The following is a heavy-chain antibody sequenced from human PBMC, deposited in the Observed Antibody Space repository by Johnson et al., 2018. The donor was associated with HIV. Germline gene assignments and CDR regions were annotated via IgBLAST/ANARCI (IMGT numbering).Heavy chain of an antibody. CDR1: GFTFSNSD. Sequence: VQLVESGGGVVQPGGSLTLSCAASGFTFSNSDMHWVRQPTGQGLEWVSGMGTAGDRHYADSVNGRFTVSRENAKNSLHLQMNNLSAGDTAVYYCARGVSMFSSSWLESYAFDIWGQGTMVTVSS. V-gene: IGHV3-13*01. CDR3: ARGVSMFSSSWLESYAFDI. D-gene: IGHD6-13*01. J-gene: IGHJ3*02. CDR2: MGTAGDR.